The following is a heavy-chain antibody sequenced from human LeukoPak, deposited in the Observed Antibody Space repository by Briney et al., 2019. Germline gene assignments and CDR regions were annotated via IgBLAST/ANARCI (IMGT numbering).Heavy chain of an antibody. Sequence: GGSLRLSCAASGFTVSTNYMGWVRQAPGRGLEWVSVIYNGGTTHYADSVKGRFTISRDNSKNTLYLQMNSLRTEDTAVYHCVKSPLGDCSNTRCSDRWGQGILVTVSS. CDR2: IYNGGTT. CDR1: GFTVSTNY. CDR3: VKSPLGDCSNTRCSDR. V-gene: IGHV3-66*02. D-gene: IGHD2-2*01. J-gene: IGHJ4*02.